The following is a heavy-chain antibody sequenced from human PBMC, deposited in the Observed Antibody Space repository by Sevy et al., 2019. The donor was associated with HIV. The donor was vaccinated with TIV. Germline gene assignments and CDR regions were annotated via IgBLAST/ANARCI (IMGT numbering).Heavy chain of an antibody. D-gene: IGHD3-9*01. CDR1: GFTFNNAW. CDR2: IKSKIDGETT. J-gene: IGHJ4*02. Sequence: GGSLRLSCAVSGFTFNNAWMNWVRQAPGTGLQWVGLIKSKIDGETTDYAAPVKGRFTISRDDSKNTLYLQMNSLKIEYTAVYYWATTTCYYDSAPFDYWGPGTLVTVSS. V-gene: IGHV3-15*01. CDR3: ATTTCYYDSAPFDY.